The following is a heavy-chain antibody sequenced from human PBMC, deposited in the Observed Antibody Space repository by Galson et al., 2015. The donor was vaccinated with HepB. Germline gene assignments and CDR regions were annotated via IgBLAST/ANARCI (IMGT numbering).Heavy chain of an antibody. CDR1: GGTFRTNV. Sequence: SVKVSCKVSGGTFRTNVISWVRQAPGQGLEWMGGIIPIFRTANYAQKFQGRVTITADESTSTAYMELSSLRSEDTAVYYCAAEGSGYSSGWYDYWGQGTLVTVSS. J-gene: IGHJ4*02. CDR2: IIPIFRTA. D-gene: IGHD6-19*01. CDR3: AAEGSGYSSGWYDY. V-gene: IGHV1-69*13.